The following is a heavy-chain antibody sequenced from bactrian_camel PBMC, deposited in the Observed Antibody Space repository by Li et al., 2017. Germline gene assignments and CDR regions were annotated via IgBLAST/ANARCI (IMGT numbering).Heavy chain of an antibody. J-gene: IGHJ7*01. D-gene: IGHD5*01. CDR1: GYAVRSDC. CDR2: IDRDLTT. Sequence: HVQLVESGGGLVQPGGSLRISCEASGYAVRSDCMAWFRQAPGKEREVFATIDRDLTTNYADSVKGRFAISQNNAKNILYLEMNSLKVEDTAVYTCAADGFWATGRIACGDHKFTYLGKGTQVTVS. V-gene: IGHV3S53*01.